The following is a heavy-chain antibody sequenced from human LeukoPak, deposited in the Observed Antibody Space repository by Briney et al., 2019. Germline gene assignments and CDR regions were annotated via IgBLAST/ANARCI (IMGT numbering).Heavy chain of an antibody. CDR1: GFTFSSYA. CDR2: ISVSGDST. D-gene: IGHD4-23*01. V-gene: IGHV3-23*01. Sequence: GGSLRLSCAASGFTFSSYAMNWVRQAPGKGLEWVSTISVSGDSTYYADSVKGRFTISRDNAKNTLYLQMNSLRAEDTAVYYCARGAYGGAFDIWGQGTMVTVSS. CDR3: ARGAYGGAFDI. J-gene: IGHJ3*02.